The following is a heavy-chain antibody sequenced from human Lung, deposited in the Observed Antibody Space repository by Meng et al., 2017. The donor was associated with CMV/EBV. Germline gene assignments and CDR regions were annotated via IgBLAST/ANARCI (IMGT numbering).Heavy chain of an antibody. CDR2: ISTTGGVT. D-gene: IGHD1-26*01. J-gene: IGHJ5*02. Sequence: GGSLRLXCAASGFTFSTYAMTWVRQAPGKGLEWLSAISTTGGVTYSADSVKGRFTISRDNSKNTLYMQMNSLRAEDTAVYYCVRIVGGSSRHWFDPWGQGNXVNGAS. V-gene: IGHV3-23*01. CDR3: VRIVGGSSRHWFDP. CDR1: GFTFSTYA.